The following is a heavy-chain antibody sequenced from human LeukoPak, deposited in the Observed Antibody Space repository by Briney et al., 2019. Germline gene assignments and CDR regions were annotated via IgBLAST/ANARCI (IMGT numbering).Heavy chain of an antibody. CDR1: GFAVSSNY. D-gene: IGHD4-17*01. Sequence: PGGSLRLSCAASGFAVSSNYMSWVRQAPGKGLEWVSVLYTGGTTYYADSVKRRFTISRDDSKNTLFLQMSSLRAEDTAVYYCVAPYADYVSGYDYWGQGTLVTVSS. J-gene: IGHJ4*02. CDR2: LYTGGTT. CDR3: VAPYADYVSGYDY. V-gene: IGHV3-53*01.